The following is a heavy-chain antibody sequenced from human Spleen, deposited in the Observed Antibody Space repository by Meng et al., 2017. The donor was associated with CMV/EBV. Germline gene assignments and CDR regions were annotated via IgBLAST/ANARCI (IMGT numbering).Heavy chain of an antibody. CDR1: GFTFSSYN. J-gene: IGHJ4*02. Sequence: GGSLRLSCAASGFTFSSYNMNWVRQAPGKGLEWVSYISSSSSTIYYADSVKGRFTISRDNAKNSLYLQMNSLRAEDTAVYYCARGPREYYDILFDYWGQGTLVTVSS. CDR2: ISSSSSTI. CDR3: ARGPREYYDILFDY. V-gene: IGHV3-48*04. D-gene: IGHD3-9*01.